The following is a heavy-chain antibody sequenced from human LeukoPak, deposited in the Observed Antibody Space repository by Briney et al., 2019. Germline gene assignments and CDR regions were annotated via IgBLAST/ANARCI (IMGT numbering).Heavy chain of an antibody. Sequence: GGSLRLSCTASGFTFSNFWMGWVRQAPGKGLEWVANIKQDETEKFYLGSVKGRFTISRDNAKNSLYLQMNSLRDEDTAVYYCVSGEDSGRPQAIDYWGQGTLVTVSS. CDR1: GFTFSNFW. J-gene: IGHJ4*02. CDR3: VSGEDSGRPQAIDY. D-gene: IGHD3-10*01. CDR2: IKQDETEK. V-gene: IGHV3-7*01.